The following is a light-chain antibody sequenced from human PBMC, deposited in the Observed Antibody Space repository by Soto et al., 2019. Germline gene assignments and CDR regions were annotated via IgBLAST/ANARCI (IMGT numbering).Light chain of an antibody. CDR1: QSISSY. V-gene: IGKV1-39*01. Sequence: DVQMTQSPSSLSASVGDRVTIACRASQSISSYLNWYQQKPGKAPKLLIYAASSLQSGVPSRFSGSGSGTDFTLTISSLHPDDFATYYSQQSYSTPFTFAPGTKVDIK. J-gene: IGKJ3*01. CDR3: QQSYSTPFT. CDR2: AAS.